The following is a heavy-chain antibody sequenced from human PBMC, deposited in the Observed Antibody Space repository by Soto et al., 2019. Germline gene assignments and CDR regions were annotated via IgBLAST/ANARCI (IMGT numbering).Heavy chain of an antibody. J-gene: IGHJ4*02. CDR3: AREYMVRGDPDY. CDR1: GFTFSSYE. Sequence: EVQLVESGGGLVEPGGSLRLSCAASGFTFSSYEMNWVRQAPGKGLEWVSYISSSGSTIYYADSVKGRFTISRDNAKNSLYLQMNSLRAEDTAVYYCAREYMVRGDPDYWGQGTLVTVSS. V-gene: IGHV3-48*03. CDR2: ISSSGSTI. D-gene: IGHD3-10*01.